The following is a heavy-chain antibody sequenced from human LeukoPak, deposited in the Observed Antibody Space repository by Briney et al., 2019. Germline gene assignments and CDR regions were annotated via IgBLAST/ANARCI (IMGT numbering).Heavy chain of an antibody. V-gene: IGHV3-23*01. CDR2: ISSSGGST. CDR3: AKGGDGYNAPLNY. Sequence: GGSLRLSCAASGFTFSSYAMSWVRQAPGKGLEWVSTISSSGGSTYYADSVKGRFTISRDNSKNTLYLQMNSLRAEDTAVYYCAKGGDGYNAPLNYWGQGTLVTVSS. D-gene: IGHD5-24*01. CDR1: GFTFSSYA. J-gene: IGHJ4*02.